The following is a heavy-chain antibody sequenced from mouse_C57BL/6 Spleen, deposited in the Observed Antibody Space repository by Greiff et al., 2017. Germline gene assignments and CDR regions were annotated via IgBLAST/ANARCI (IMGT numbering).Heavy chain of an antibody. CDR2: ISSGSSTI. V-gene: IGHV5-17*01. J-gene: IGHJ4*01. Sequence: DVMLVESGGGLVKPGGSLKLSCAASGFTFSDYGMHWVRQAPEKGLEWVAYISSGSSTIYYADTVKGRFTISRDNAKNTLFLQMTSLRSEDTAMYYCARACYFAMDYWGQGTSVTVSS. CDR3: ARACYFAMDY. CDR1: GFTFSDYG.